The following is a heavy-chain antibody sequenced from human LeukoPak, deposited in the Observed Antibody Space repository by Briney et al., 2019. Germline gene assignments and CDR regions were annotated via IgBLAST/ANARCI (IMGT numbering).Heavy chain of an antibody. V-gene: IGHV4-59*12. CDR3: ARDGTNTAMVD. Sequence: SETLSLTCTVSGGSISSYYWSWIRQPPGKGLEWIGYIYYGGSTYYNPSLKSRVTISVDRSKNQFSLKLSSVTAADTAVYYCARDGTNTAMVDWGQGTLVTVSS. D-gene: IGHD5-18*01. J-gene: IGHJ4*02. CDR2: IYYGGST. CDR1: GGSISSYY.